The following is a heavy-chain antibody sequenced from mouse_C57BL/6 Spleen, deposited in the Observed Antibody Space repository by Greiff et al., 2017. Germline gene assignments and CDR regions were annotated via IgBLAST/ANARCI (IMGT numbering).Heavy chain of an antibody. D-gene: IGHD1-1*01. J-gene: IGHJ2*01. CDR3: ASLVTTVAPYYFDY. CDR1: GYAFSSSW. V-gene: IGHV1-82*01. CDR2: IYPGDGDT. Sequence: VQLQQSGPELVKPGASVKISCKASGYAFSSSWMNWVKQRPGKGLEWIGRIYPGDGDTNYNGKFKGKATLTADKSASTAYMQLSSLTSEDSAVYFCASLVTTVAPYYFDYWGQGTTLTVSS.